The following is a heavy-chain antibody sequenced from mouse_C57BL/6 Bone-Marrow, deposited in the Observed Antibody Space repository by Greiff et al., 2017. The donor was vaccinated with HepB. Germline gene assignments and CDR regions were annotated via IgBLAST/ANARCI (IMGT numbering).Heavy chain of an antibody. CDR3: ARRGYGSSHWYFDV. V-gene: IGHV5-6*01. CDR2: ISSGGSYT. J-gene: IGHJ1*03. D-gene: IGHD1-1*01. CDR1: GFTFSSYG. Sequence: VHLVESGGDLVKPGGSLKLSCAASGFTFSSYGMSWVRQTPDKRLEWVATISSGGSYTYYPDSVKGRFTISRDNAKNTLYLQMSSLKSEDTAMYYCARRGYGSSHWYFDVWGTGTTVTVSS.